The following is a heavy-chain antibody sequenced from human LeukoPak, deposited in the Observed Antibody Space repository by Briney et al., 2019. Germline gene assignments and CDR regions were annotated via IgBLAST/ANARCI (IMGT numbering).Heavy chain of an antibody. CDR1: GFTFSTYW. V-gene: IGHV3-74*01. CDR2: ISSDGEST. CDR3: TREGVSDFWTGYLDV. D-gene: IGHD3/OR15-3a*01. J-gene: IGHJ6*04. Sequence: GGSLRLSCEASGFTFSTYWIRWVRQAPGKGLLWVSRISSDGESTSYGDSVKGRFTISRDNAKNTVYLQMSSLRAEDTAVYYCTREGVSDFWTGYLDVWGKGTTVTVSS.